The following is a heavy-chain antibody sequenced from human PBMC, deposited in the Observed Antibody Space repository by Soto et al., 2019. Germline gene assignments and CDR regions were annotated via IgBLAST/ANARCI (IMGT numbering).Heavy chain of an antibody. J-gene: IGHJ4*02. CDR2: IYYSGST. Sequence: QVQLQESGPGLVKPSETLSLTCTVSGGSISSYYWSWIRQPPGKGLEWIGYIYYSGSTNYNPSLNSRIPISVNTSKNQFPLKLSSVTAADTAVYYCARNYGGNVDYWGQGTLVTVSS. CDR3: ARNYGGNVDY. V-gene: IGHV4-59*08. D-gene: IGHD4-17*01. CDR1: GGSISSYY.